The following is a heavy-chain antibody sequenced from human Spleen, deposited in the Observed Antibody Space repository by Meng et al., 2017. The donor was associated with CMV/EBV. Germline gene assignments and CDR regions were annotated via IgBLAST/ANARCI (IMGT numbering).Heavy chain of an antibody. CDR2: IYSGGST. CDR1: GFTFSSYS. D-gene: IGHD6-6*01. V-gene: IGHV3-53*01. Sequence: GESLKISCAASGFTFSSYSMNWVRQAPGKGLEWVSVIYSGGSTYYADSVKGRFTISRDNSKNTLYLQMNSLRAEDTAVYYCASSSSYYYGMDVWGQGTTVTVSS. CDR3: ASSSSYYYGMDV. J-gene: IGHJ6*02.